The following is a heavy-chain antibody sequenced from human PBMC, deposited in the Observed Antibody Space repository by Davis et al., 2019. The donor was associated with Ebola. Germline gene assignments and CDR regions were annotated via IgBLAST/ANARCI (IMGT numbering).Heavy chain of an antibody. CDR1: GFTFSSYW. Sequence: GESLKISCAASGFTFSSYWMSWVRQAPGKGLEWVANIKQDGSEKYYVDSVKGRFTISRDNAKNSLYLQMNSLRAEDTAVYYCARGGLIVVVPAEGVDAFDIWGQGTMVTVSS. CDR2: IKQDGSEK. CDR3: ARGGLIVVVPAEGVDAFDI. V-gene: IGHV3-7*01. D-gene: IGHD2-2*01. J-gene: IGHJ3*02.